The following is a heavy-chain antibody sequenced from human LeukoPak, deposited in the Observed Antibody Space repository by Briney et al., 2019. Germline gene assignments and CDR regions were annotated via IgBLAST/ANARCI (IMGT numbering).Heavy chain of an antibody. D-gene: IGHD5-18*01. CDR3: ATKRGYSYGIYAFDI. V-gene: IGHV1-24*01. CDR2: FDPEDGET. CDR1: GYTLTESS. J-gene: IGHJ3*02. Sequence: GASVKVSCKVSGYTLTESSMHWVRQAPGKGLEWMGGFDPEDGETIYAQKFQGRVTMTEDTSTDTAYMELSSLRSEDTAVYYCATKRGYSYGIYAFDIWGQGTMVTVSS.